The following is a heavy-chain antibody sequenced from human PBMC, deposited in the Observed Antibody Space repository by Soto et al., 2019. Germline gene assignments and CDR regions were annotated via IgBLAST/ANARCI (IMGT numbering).Heavy chain of an antibody. CDR1: GFIFNEYV. CDR2: MSYDGTKS. D-gene: IGHD6-19*01. V-gene: IGHV3-30*18. CDR3: AKAVTQWLVRGRAS. J-gene: IGHJ4*02. Sequence: QVQLVESGGGVVQPGRSLRLSCAASGFIFNEYVMYWVRQAPGKGLEWVALMSYDGTKSYYADSVKGRFSISRDISNNTRFLQMNSLRPDDTAVYYCAKAVTQWLVRGRASWGQGTLVTVSS.